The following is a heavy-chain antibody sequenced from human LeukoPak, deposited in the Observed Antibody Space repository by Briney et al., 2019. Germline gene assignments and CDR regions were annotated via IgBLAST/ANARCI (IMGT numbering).Heavy chain of an antibody. J-gene: IGHJ4*02. CDR3: ARGRGELDY. Sequence: GGSLRLSCAASGFTFSSYAMHWVRQAPGKGLEWVAVISYDGSNKYYADSVKGRFTISRDNSKNTLYLQMSSLRAEDTAVYYCARGRGELDYWGQGTLVTVSS. CDR1: GFTFSSYA. CDR2: ISYDGSNK. V-gene: IGHV3-30-3*01. D-gene: IGHD1-26*01.